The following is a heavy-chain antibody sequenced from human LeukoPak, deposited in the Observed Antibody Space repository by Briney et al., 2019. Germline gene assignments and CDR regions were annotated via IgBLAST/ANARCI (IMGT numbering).Heavy chain of an antibody. V-gene: IGHV3-48*03. Sequence: PGGSLRLSCAASGFTFSSYEMNWVRQAPGKGLEWVSYISSDGTTIYYSDSVKGRFTMSRDNAKNSLFLQMNSLRAEDTAFYYCAREGYYYFDYWGQGSLVTVSS. CDR1: GFTFSSYE. CDR2: ISSDGTTI. CDR3: AREGYYYFDY. J-gene: IGHJ4*02. D-gene: IGHD3-22*01.